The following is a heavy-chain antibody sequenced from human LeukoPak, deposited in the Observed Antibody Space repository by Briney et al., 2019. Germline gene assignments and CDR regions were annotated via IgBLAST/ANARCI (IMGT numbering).Heavy chain of an antibody. J-gene: IGHJ4*02. CDR2: ISAYNGNT. CDR1: GYTFTKYG. Sequence: ASVKVSCKGSGYTFTKYGIDWVRQAPGQGLEWMGWISAYNGNTNYAQKLQGRVTMTTDTSTSTAYMELRSLRSDDTAVYYCARCSGSTLIDYWGQGTLVTVSS. CDR3: ARCSGSTLIDY. V-gene: IGHV1-18*01. D-gene: IGHD2-15*01.